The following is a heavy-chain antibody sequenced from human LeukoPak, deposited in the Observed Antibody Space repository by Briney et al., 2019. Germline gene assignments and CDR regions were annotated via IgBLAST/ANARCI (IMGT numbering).Heavy chain of an antibody. V-gene: IGHV3-21*01. CDR2: ISSSSSYI. J-gene: IGHJ4*02. Sequence: GGSLRLSCAASGFTFSSYSMNWVRQAPGKGLEWVSSISSSSSYIYYADSVKGRFTISRDNAKNSLYLQMNSLRAEDTAVYYCARDVGYYYDSSGYYYTLDHWGQGTLVTVSP. CDR3: ARDVGYYYDSSGYYYTLDH. CDR1: GFTFSSYS. D-gene: IGHD3-22*01.